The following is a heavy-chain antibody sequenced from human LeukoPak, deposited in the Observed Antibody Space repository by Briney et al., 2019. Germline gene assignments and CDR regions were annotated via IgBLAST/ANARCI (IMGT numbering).Heavy chain of an antibody. J-gene: IGHJ5*02. V-gene: IGHV3-23*01. Sequence: GGSLRLSCAAPGFTFSSYAMSWVRQAPGKGLEWVSAISGSGGSTYYADSVKGRFTISRDNSKNTLYLQMNSLRAEDTAVYYCAKKSQGSSGWYHADWFDPWGQGTLVTVSS. D-gene: IGHD6-19*01. CDR3: AKKSQGSSGWYHADWFDP. CDR1: GFTFSSYA. CDR2: ISGSGGST.